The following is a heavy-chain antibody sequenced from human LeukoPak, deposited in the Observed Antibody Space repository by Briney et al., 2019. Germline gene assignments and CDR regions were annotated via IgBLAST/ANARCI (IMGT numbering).Heavy chain of an antibody. V-gene: IGHV3-48*03. CDR2: ISSSGGTI. CDR1: GFTFSSYE. Sequence: SGGSLRLSCAASGFTFSSYEMNWVRQAPGKGLEWVSYISSSGGTIYYAESVKGRFTISRDNAKKSLYLQMNSLRAEDTAVYYCVRDHSPGVSQVGPYYGMDVWGPGTTVTVSS. D-gene: IGHD1-26*01. CDR3: VRDHSPGVSQVGPYYGMDV. J-gene: IGHJ6*02.